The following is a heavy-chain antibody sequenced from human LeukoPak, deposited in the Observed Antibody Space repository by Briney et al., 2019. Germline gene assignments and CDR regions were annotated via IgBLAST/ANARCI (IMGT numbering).Heavy chain of an antibody. V-gene: IGHV3-11*04. Sequence: PGGSLRLSCATSGFTFSDYYMSWIRQAPGKGLEWVSYSLGSAIYYADSVKGRFTISRDNAKNSLYLQMNSLRAEDTAVYYCAELGITMIGGVWGKGTTVTISS. CDR3: AELGITMIGGV. CDR1: GFTFSDYY. CDR2: SLGSAI. D-gene: IGHD3-10*02. J-gene: IGHJ6*04.